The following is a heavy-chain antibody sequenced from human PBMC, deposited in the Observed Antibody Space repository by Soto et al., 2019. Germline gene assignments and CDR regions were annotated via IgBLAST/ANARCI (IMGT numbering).Heavy chain of an antibody. CDR3: ARQGGLAYCGGDCYSGAFDI. CDR2: IYYSGST. Sequence: SETLPLTCTVSGGSISSYYWSWIRQPPGKGLEWIGYIYYSGSTNYNPSLKSRVTISVDTSKNQFSLKLSSVTAADTAVYYCARQGGLAYCGGDCYSGAFDIWGQGTMVTVSS. CDR1: GGSISSYY. D-gene: IGHD2-21*02. J-gene: IGHJ3*02. V-gene: IGHV4-59*08.